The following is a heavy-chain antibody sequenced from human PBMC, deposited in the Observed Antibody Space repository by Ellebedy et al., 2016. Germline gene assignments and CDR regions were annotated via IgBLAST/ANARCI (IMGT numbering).Heavy chain of an antibody. CDR2: ISAYNGNT. CDR3: ARGLGLLTGYSGDWFDP. J-gene: IGHJ5*02. V-gene: IGHV1-18*01. CDR1: SYTFTSYG. Sequence: ASVKVSXKASSYTFTSYGISWVRQAPGQGLEWMGWISAYNGNTNYAQKLQGRVTMTRDTSISTAYMELSRLRSDDTAVYYCARGLGLLTGYSGDWFDPWGQGTLVTVSS. D-gene: IGHD3-9*01.